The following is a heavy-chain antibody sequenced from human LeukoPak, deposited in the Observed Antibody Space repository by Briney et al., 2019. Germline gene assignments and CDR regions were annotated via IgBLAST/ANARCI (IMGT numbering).Heavy chain of an antibody. J-gene: IGHJ4*02. CDR1: GDSISGFY. CDR2: IYTSGST. Sequence: SATLSLPCTVSGDSISGFYWSWIRQAAGKGLEWIGHIYTSGSTNYNPSLKSRVTMSVDMSKNQFSLKLRSVTAADTAVYYCARDVVAARGSFDYWGQGTLVTVSS. CDR3: ARDVVAARGSFDY. D-gene: IGHD2-2*01. V-gene: IGHV4-4*07.